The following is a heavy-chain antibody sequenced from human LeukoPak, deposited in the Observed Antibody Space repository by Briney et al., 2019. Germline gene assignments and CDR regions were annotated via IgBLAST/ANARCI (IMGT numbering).Heavy chain of an antibody. V-gene: IGHV1-18*01. D-gene: IGHD3-3*01. J-gene: IGHJ5*02. CDR3: ARVWDRYDFWSGYGPQTNWFDP. CDR1: GYTFTSYG. Sequence: ASVKVSCTASGYTFTSYGISWVRQAPGQGLEWMGWISAYNGNTNYAQKLQGRVTMTTDTSTSTAYMELRSLRSDDTAVYYCARVWDRYDFWSGYGPQTNWFDPWGQGTLVTVSS. CDR2: ISAYNGNT.